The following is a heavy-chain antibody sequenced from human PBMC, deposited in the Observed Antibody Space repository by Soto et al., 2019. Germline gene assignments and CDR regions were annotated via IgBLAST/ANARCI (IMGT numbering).Heavy chain of an antibody. J-gene: IGHJ6*02. V-gene: IGHV3-74*01. Sequence: EVQLVESGGGLVQPGGSLRLSCAASGFTFSVYWMHWVRQAPGKGLVWVSRIDSDGSTTNYADSVKGRFTISRDNAKSTLYLQRNSLRAEDTAVYYCARPGYSNYGPGVDVWGQGTTVTVSS. CDR1: GFTFSVYW. CDR3: ARPGYSNYGPGVDV. D-gene: IGHD4-4*01. CDR2: IDSDGSTT.